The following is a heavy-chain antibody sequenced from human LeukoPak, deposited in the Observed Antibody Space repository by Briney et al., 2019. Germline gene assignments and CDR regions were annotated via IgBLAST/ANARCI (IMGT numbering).Heavy chain of an antibody. D-gene: IGHD6-6*01. CDR2: INHSGST. V-gene: IGHV4-34*01. J-gene: IGHJ5*02. Sequence: PSETLSLTCAVYGGSFSGYYWSWIRQPPGKGLEWIGEINHSGSTNYNPSLKSRVTISVDTSKNQFSLKLTSVTAADTAVYYCASGPQQLVNWFDPWGQGTLVTVSS. CDR3: ASGPQQLVNWFDP. CDR1: GGSFSGYY.